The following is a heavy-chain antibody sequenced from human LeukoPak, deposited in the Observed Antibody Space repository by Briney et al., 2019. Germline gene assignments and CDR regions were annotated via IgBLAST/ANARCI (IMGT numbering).Heavy chain of an antibody. CDR2: IYYSGST. V-gene: IGHV4-39*07. CDR3: LLLAGSYFDY. Sequence: SETLSLTCTVSGGSISSSSYYWGWIRQPPGKGLEWIGRIYYSGSTYYNPSLKSRVTISVDTSKNQCSLKLSAVTAADTAVYYCLLLAGSYFDYWGEETLVTVSS. CDR1: GGSISSSSYY. D-gene: IGHD2-15*01. J-gene: IGHJ4*02.